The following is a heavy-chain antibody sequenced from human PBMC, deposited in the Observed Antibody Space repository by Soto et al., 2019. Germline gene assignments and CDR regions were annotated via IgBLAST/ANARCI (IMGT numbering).Heavy chain of an antibody. D-gene: IGHD6-13*01. J-gene: IGHJ4*02. CDR3: ARVAAAGPKGDFDY. V-gene: IGHV4-34*01. Sequence: SETLSLTCAVYGGXFSGYYWSWIRQPPGKGLEWIGEINHSGSTNYNPSLKSRVTISVDTSKNQFSLKLSSVTAADTAVYYCARVAAAGPKGDFDYWGQGTLVTVSS. CDR2: INHSGST. CDR1: GGXFSGYY.